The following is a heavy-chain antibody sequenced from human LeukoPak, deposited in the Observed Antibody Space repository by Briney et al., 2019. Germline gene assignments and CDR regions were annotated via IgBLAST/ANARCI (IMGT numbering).Heavy chain of an antibody. CDR1: GGSFSGYY. J-gene: IGHJ6*03. V-gene: IGHV4-34*01. CDR2: INHSGST. Sequence: SETLSLTCAVYGGSFSGYYWSWIRQPPGKGLEWIGEINHSGSTNYNPSLKSRVTISVDTSKNQFSLKLSSVPAADTAVYYCARGRQLWRKNYYYYMDVWGKGTTVTVSS. D-gene: IGHD5-18*01. CDR3: ARGRQLWRKNYYYYMDV.